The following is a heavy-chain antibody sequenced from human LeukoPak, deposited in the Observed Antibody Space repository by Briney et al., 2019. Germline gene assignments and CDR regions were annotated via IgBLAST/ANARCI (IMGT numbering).Heavy chain of an antibody. D-gene: IGHD6-13*01. Sequence: GGSLRLSCAASGFTFSSYAMSWVRQAPGKGLEWVSAISGSGGSTYYADSVKGRFTVSRDNSKNTLYLQMNSLRAEDTAIYYCAKDAYSSSNLDYWGQGTLVTVSS. J-gene: IGHJ4*02. CDR2: ISGSGGST. CDR3: AKDAYSSSNLDY. CDR1: GFTFSSYA. V-gene: IGHV3-23*01.